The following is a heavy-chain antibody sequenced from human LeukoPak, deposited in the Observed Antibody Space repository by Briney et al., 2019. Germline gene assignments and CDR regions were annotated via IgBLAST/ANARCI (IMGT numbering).Heavy chain of an antibody. CDR2: IYHSGST. CDR1: GYSISSGYY. Sequence: PSETLSLTCAVSGYSISSGYYWGWIRQPPGKGLEWIGEIYHSGSTNYNPSLKSRVTISVDKSKNQFSLKLSSVTAADTAVYYCARDSSGFVWGQGTLVTVSS. J-gene: IGHJ4*02. V-gene: IGHV4-38-2*02. CDR3: ARDSSGFV. D-gene: IGHD6-19*01.